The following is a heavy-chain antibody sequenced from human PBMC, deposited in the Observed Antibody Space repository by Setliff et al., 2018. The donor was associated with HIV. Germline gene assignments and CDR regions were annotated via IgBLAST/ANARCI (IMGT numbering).Heavy chain of an antibody. D-gene: IGHD2-2*01. Sequence: ASVKVSCKASGYTFTSYDINWVRQATGQGLEWMGWMNPNSGNTGYAQKFQGRVTMTRNTSISTAYMELSSLRSADTAVYYCARGYCTSTSCPLGADYWGQGTLVTVS. CDR2: MNPNSGNT. J-gene: IGHJ4*02. V-gene: IGHV1-8*02. CDR1: GYTFTSYD. CDR3: ARGYCTSTSCPLGADY.